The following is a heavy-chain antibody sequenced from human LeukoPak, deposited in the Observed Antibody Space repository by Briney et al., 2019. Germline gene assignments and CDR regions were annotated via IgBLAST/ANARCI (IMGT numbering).Heavy chain of an antibody. CDR3: ASQRPDIVVVPAAPFDY. V-gene: IGHV4-34*01. D-gene: IGHD2-2*01. CDR1: GGSFSGYY. J-gene: IGHJ4*02. Sequence: SETLSLTCAVYGGSFSGYYWSWLRQPPGKGLEWIGEINHSGSTNYNPSLKSRVTISVDTSKNQFSLKLSSVTAADTAVYYCASQRPDIVVVPAAPFDYWGQGTLVTVSS. CDR2: INHSGST.